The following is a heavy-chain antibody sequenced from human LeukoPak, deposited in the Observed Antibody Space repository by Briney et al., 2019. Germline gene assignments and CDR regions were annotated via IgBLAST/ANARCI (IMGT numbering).Heavy chain of an antibody. J-gene: IGHJ4*02. CDR3: ATAPPTLAGRGLKIINDY. Sequence: GGSLRLSCAASGFTFSSYSMNWVRQAPGEGLEWVSSISSSSSYIYYADSVKGRFTISRDNAKNSLYLQMNSLRAEDTAVYYCATAPPTLAGRGLKIINDYWGQGTLVTVSS. V-gene: IGHV3-21*01. D-gene: IGHD6-19*01. CDR2: ISSSSSYI. CDR1: GFTFSSYS.